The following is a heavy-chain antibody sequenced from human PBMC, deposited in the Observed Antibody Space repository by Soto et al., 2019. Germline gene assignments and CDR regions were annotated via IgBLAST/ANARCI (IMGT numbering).Heavy chain of an antibody. Sequence: GSLRLSCAASGFTFSSYGMHWVRQAPGKGLEWVAVISYDGSNKYYADSVKGRFTISRDNSKNTLYLQMNSLRAEDTAVYYCAKDRLNNYYGSGAPIDYWGQGTLVTVSS. J-gene: IGHJ4*02. CDR1: GFTFSSYG. CDR2: ISYDGSNK. V-gene: IGHV3-30*18. D-gene: IGHD3-10*01. CDR3: AKDRLNNYYGSGAPIDY.